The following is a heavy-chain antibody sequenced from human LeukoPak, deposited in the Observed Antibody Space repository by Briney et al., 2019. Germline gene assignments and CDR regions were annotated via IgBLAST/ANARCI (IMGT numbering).Heavy chain of an antibody. Sequence: GGSLRLSCAASGFTFSSYWMHWVRQAPGKGLEWVSTISDSGATTYYADSVKGRFTTSRDNCKNPLYLQMNSLRAEDTAVYCCAKMRRGYTSSSVGYWGQGTLVTVSS. CDR1: GFTFSSYW. V-gene: IGHV3-23*01. D-gene: IGHD6-13*01. CDR2: ISDSGATT. CDR3: AKMRRGYTSSSVGY. J-gene: IGHJ4*02.